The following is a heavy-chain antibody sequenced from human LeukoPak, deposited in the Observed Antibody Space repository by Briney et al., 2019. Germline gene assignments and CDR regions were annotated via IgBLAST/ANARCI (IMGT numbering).Heavy chain of an antibody. CDR1: GFTFSTYS. CDR3: ARVAFGLYVMDV. Sequence: GGSLGLSCAASGFTFSTYSMNWVRQAPGKGLEWVSSISSDSKYIFYADSPKGRFTISRDNAKDSLYLQMFSLRAEDTAVYYCARVAFGLYVMDVWGQGTTVTVSS. CDR2: ISSDSKYI. J-gene: IGHJ6*02. V-gene: IGHV3-21*01. D-gene: IGHD3-16*01.